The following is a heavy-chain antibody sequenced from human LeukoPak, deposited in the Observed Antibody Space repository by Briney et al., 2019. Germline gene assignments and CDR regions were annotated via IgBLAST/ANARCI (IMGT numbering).Heavy chain of an antibody. CDR3: ARGALTGDYYGMDV. CDR1: GYTFTGYY. Sequence: RASVKVSCKASGYTFTGYYMHWVRQAPGQGLEWMGRINPNSGGTNYAQKFQGRVTMTRDTSISTAYMELSRLRSDDTAEYYCARGALTGDYYGMDVWGQGTTVTVSS. CDR2: INPNSGGT. V-gene: IGHV1-2*06. J-gene: IGHJ6*02. D-gene: IGHD7-27*01.